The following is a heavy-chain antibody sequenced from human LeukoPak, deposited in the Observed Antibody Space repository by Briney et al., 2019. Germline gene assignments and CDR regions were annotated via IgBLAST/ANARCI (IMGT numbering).Heavy chain of an antibody. CDR2: IYRGDT. V-gene: IGHV3-53*01. CDR3: ASYYCSSGSCYFDT. J-gene: IGHJ4*02. CDR1: GLTVTSNY. Sequence: GGSLRLSCAASGLTVTSNYMSWVRQAPGKGLEWVSVIYRGDTYYADSVKGRFTISRDDSKNTVFLQMNRLRADDTAVYFCASYYCSSGSCYFDTWGQGTLVAVSS. D-gene: IGHD2-15*01.